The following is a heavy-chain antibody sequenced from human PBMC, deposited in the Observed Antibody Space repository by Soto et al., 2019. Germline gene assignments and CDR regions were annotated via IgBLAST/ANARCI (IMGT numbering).Heavy chain of an antibody. CDR1: GYTFTSYD. Sequence: ASVKVSCKASGYTFTSYDINWVRQATGQGLEWMGWMNPNSGNTGYAQKFQGRVTMTRNTSISTAYMELSSLRSEDTAVYYCARGPHPSTYQLLSGWDYYYYYYMDVWGKGTTVTVSS. D-gene: IGHD2-2*01. CDR2: MNPNSGNT. V-gene: IGHV1-8*02. CDR3: ARGPHPSTYQLLSGWDYYYYYYMDV. J-gene: IGHJ6*03.